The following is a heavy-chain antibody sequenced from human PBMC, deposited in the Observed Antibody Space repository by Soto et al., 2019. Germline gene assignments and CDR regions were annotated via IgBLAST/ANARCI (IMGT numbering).Heavy chain of an antibody. CDR3: ARTHPGGSYSYRMDL. J-gene: IGHJ6*02. D-gene: IGHD1-26*01. Sequence: AAVKVSCKASGYTFTSYYMHWVLQAPGQGREGMGWVNPNSGGTNYAQKFQGWGTMTTDTSISTAYMELSRLSSDDTAVYYCARTHPGGSYSYRMDLWGQGTPVTVSS. CDR2: VNPNSGGT. V-gene: IGHV1-2*04. CDR1: GYTFTSYY.